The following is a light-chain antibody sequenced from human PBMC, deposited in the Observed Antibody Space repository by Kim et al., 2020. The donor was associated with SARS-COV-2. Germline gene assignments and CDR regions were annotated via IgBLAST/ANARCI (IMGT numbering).Light chain of an antibody. V-gene: IGLV1-44*01. CDR1: SSNIGSNT. Sequence: QSVLTQPPSVSGTPGQRVTISCSGSSSNIGSNTVHWYQQLPGTAPKLLIYSNKQRPSGVPDRFSGAKSGTSASLAISGLQSEDEADYYCGAWDDGFNGVVFGGGTKLTVL. CDR3: GAWDDGFNGVV. CDR2: SNK. J-gene: IGLJ2*01.